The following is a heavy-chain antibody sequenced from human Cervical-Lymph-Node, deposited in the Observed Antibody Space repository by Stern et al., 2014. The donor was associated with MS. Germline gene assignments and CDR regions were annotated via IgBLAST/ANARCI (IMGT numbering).Heavy chain of an antibody. J-gene: IGHJ3*02. D-gene: IGHD3-9*01. CDR3: AKDRDYDIYDAFDI. CDR1: GFTFDDYA. CDR2: ISWNSGSI. V-gene: IGHV3-9*01. Sequence: EVQLVESGGGLVQPGRSLRLSCAASGFTFDDYAMHWVRQAPGKGLEWVSGISWNSGSIGYADSVRGRFTISRDDAKNSLYLQMNSLGRDDTALYYCAKDRDYDIYDAFDIWGQGTMVTVSS.